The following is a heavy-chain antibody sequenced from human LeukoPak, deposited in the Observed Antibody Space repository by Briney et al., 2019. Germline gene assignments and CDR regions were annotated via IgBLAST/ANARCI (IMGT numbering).Heavy chain of an antibody. CDR1: GFTFSSYA. CDR3: VKGGIVVLISAFDI. J-gene: IGHJ3*02. Sequence: QPGGSLRLSCSASGFTFSSYAMLWVRQAPGKGLEYVSTIRSNGGGTYYADSVKGRFTISRDNSKNTLYLQMSSLRAEDTAVYYCVKGGIVVLISAFDIWGQGTMVTVSS. V-gene: IGHV3-64D*06. D-gene: IGHD3-22*01. CDR2: IRSNGGGT.